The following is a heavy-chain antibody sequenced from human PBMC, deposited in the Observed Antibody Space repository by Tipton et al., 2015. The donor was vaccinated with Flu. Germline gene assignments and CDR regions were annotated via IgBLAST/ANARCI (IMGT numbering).Heavy chain of an antibody. CDR2: IKGDGSST. CDR1: GFSFTGYW. Sequence: SLRLSCAVSGFSFTGYWMHWVRQAPGRGLEWVSRIKGDGSSTNYADFVKGRFTISRDNAKRTLYLQMSGLSVEDTAVYYCTKDQFGGSYPWAFDAWGQGTMVTVSS. J-gene: IGHJ3*01. V-gene: IGHV3-74*01. D-gene: IGHD1-26*01. CDR3: TKDQFGGSYPWAFDA.